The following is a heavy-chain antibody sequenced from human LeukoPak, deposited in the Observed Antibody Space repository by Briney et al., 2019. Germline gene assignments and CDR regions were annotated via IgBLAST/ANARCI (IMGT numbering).Heavy chain of an antibody. CDR2: ISAYNGNT. J-gene: IGHJ4*02. Sequence: GASVKVSSKASGYTFTTYGISWGRHAPGQGVEWMGWISAYNGNTNYAQKLQGRVTMTTDTSTSTAYMELRSLRSDDTAVYYCARVFSGIDYWGQGTLVTVSS. CDR3: ARVFSGIDY. V-gene: IGHV1-18*01. D-gene: IGHD3-10*02. CDR1: GYTFTTYG.